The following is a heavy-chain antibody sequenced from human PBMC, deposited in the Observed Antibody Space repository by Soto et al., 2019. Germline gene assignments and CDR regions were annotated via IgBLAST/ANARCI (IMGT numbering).Heavy chain of an antibody. J-gene: IGHJ4*02. V-gene: IGHV1-18*01. CDR1: GYTFSSYG. Sequence: QVQLVQSGAEVKKPGASVKVSCKASGYTFSSYGISWVRQAPGQGLEWMGWISAYNGNTKYAQKLQGRVTMTTDKSTSTAYMELRSLRSDVTAVYYCARREVGTTLDFDYWGQGTLVTVSS. CDR2: ISAYNGNT. CDR3: ARREVGTTLDFDY. D-gene: IGHD1-26*01.